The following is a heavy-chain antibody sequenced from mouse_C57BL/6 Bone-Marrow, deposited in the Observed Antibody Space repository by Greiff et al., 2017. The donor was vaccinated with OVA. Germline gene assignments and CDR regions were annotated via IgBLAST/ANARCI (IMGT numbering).Heavy chain of an antibody. CDR2: INYDGSST. Sequence: EVQRVESEGGLVQPGSSMKLSCTASGFTFSDYYMAWVRQVPEKGLEWVANINYDGSSTYYLDSLKSRFIISRDNAKNILYLQMSSLKSEDTATYYCARDNVARYFDVWGTGTTVTVSS. CDR3: ARDNVARYFDV. J-gene: IGHJ1*03. CDR1: GFTFSDYY. D-gene: IGHD1-1*01. V-gene: IGHV5-16*01.